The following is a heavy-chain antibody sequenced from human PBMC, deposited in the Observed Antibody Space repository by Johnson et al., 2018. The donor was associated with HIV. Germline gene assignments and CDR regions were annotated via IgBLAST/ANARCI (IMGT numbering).Heavy chain of an antibody. Sequence: VQLVESGGGVVQPGRSLRLSCAASGFSFSSYAMHWVRQAPGKGLEWVSGISWNSGSIGYADSVKGRFTISRDNAKNSLYLQMISLRAEDMAVYYCARSRWADDAFDGWGQGTMVTVSS. CDR1: GFSFSSYA. D-gene: IGHD1-26*01. V-gene: IGHV3-9*03. J-gene: IGHJ3*01. CDR3: ARSRWADDAFDG. CDR2: ISWNSGSI.